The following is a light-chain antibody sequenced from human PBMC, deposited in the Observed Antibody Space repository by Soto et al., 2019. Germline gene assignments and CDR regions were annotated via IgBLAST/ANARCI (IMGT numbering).Light chain of an antibody. CDR1: QSVSTN. J-gene: IGKJ1*01. CDR3: QQYNNWPPT. CDR2: GFSS. Sequence: EIVMTQSPATLSVSPGERATLSCRASQSVSTNLAWYQQKPGQAPRLLIYGFSSTRATGIPARFSASGSGAEFTLTISSLQSEDFALYYCQQYNNWPPTVGQGTKVDIK. V-gene: IGKV3-15*01.